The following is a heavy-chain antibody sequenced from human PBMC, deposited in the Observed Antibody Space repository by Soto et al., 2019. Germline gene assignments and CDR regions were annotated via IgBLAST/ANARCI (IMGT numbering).Heavy chain of an antibody. D-gene: IGHD6-19*01. CDR2: INAGNGNT. J-gene: IGHJ4*02. V-gene: IGHV1-3*01. CDR3: VAVDYGDD. Sequence: ASVKVSCKTSGYTFTSYAVHWARQAPGQRLEWMGWINAGNGNTEYSQKFQGRVTFTRDTSASTAHMELSSLRSEDTAVYYCVAVDYGDDSGQGTLVTVSS. CDR1: GYTFTSYA.